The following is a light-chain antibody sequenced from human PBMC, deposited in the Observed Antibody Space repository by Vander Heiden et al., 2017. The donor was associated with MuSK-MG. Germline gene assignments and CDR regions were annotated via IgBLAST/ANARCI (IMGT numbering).Light chain of an antibody. J-gene: IGKJ2*01. V-gene: IGKV3-20*01. CDR2: GAS. CDR3: QQYGTSPYT. CDR1: QSVSSTY. Sequence: IVLTQSPGTLSFSPGERATLSCRASQSVSSTYLAWYQQKPGQAPRLLIYGASTRATGIPDRFSGSGSGTDFTLTITRLEPEDFAVYYCQQYGTSPYTFGQGTNLEIK.